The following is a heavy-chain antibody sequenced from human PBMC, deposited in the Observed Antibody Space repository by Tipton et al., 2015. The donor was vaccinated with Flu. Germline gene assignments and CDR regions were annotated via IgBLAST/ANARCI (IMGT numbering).Heavy chain of an antibody. CDR1: GFTFSSYE. V-gene: IGHV3-48*03. D-gene: IGHD7-27*01. CDR2: ISSSGNTI. J-gene: IGHJ4*02. CDR3: ATLTGDDY. Sequence: VQLVQSGGGLVQPGGSLRLSCAASGFTFSSYEMNWVRQAPGKGLEWVSYISSSGNTISYADSVRGGSTISRDNTKKSLYLQLNSLRAEDTAIYYCATLTGDDYWGQGILVTVSS.